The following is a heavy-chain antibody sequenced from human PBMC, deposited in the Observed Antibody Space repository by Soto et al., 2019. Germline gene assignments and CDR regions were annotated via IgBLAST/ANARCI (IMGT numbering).Heavy chain of an antibody. J-gene: IGHJ4*02. D-gene: IGHD2-15*01. CDR2: IWYDGSNE. CDR1: GFTFNTYG. CDR3: AREGVIGDIVVAVAAMALDY. V-gene: IGHV3-33*01. Sequence: PGGSLRLSCAASGFTFNTYGMHWVRQAPGKGLEWVAVIWYDGSNEYYADSVKGRFTISRDNSKNTLYLQMNSLRAEDTAVYYCAREGVIGDIVVAVAAMALDYWGQGTLVTVSS.